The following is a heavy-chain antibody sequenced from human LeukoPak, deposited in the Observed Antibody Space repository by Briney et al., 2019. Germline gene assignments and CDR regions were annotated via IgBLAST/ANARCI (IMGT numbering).Heavy chain of an antibody. D-gene: IGHD2-2*01. V-gene: IGHV4-39*01. CDR3: ARHCSSTSCYFLSDAFDI. CDR2: IYYSGST. CDR1: GGSISSSSYY. J-gene: IGHJ3*02. Sequence: PSETLSLTCTVSGGSISSSSYYWGWIGQPPGKGLEWIGSIYYSGSTYYNPSLKRRVTISVDTSKNQFSLKLSSVTAADTAVYYCARHCSSTSCYFLSDAFDIWGQGTMVTVSS.